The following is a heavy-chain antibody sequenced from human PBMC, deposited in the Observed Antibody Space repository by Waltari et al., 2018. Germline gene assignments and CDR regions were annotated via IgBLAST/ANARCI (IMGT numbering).Heavy chain of an antibody. CDR1: GGSITSSSYF. V-gene: IGHV4-39*01. CDR3: ARFSKSANWFDP. Sequence: QLQLQESGPGLVKPSETLSLTCTVSGGSITSSSYFWGWIRQPPGKGLEWIGTISCRGSTSYNPSLMRRGTISGDTSKNQFSLKLSSVTAAETAVFYCARFSKSANWFDPWGQGTLVTVSS. J-gene: IGHJ5*02. CDR2: ISCRGST. D-gene: IGHD3-3*02.